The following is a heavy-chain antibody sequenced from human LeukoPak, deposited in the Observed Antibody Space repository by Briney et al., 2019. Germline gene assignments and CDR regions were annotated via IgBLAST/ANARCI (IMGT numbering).Heavy chain of an antibody. CDR2: VSSDGSDK. J-gene: IGHJ4*02. CDR3: ARRTVTTSRRSDFDY. Sequence: GGSLRLSCSASGLTLSSYSMDWVRQAPGKGLEWVAFVSSDGSDKYYAESVKGRFTISRDNSKNTLYLQMNSLRAEDTAVYYCARRTVTTSRRSDFDYWVQGTMVTVCS. CDR1: GLTLSSYS. D-gene: IGHD4-17*01. V-gene: IGHV3-30*04.